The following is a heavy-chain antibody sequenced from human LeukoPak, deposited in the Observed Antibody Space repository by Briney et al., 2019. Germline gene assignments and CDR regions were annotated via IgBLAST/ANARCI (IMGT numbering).Heavy chain of an antibody. V-gene: IGHV4-38-2*02. CDR3: ARHLDPYSSGWFDY. Sequence: PSETLSLTCTVSGYSISSGYYWGWIRQPPGKGLEWIGSIYHSGSTDYNPSLKNRVTISVDTSKNHFSLKLSSATAADTAVYYCARHLDPYSSGWFDYWGQGTLVTVSS. CDR1: GYSISSGYY. J-gene: IGHJ4*02. D-gene: IGHD6-19*01. CDR2: IYHSGST.